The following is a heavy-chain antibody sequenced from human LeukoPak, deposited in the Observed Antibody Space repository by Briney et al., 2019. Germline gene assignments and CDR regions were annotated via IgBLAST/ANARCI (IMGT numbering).Heavy chain of an antibody. CDR3: ASGIAAAGRHFDY. J-gene: IGHJ4*02. CDR2: ISTSGST. Sequence: ASETLSLTCTVSGGSISNYYWSWIRQPAGKGLEWIGRISTSGSTNYNPSLKSRVTMSVDTSKNQFSLKLSSVTAADTAVYYCASGIAAAGRHFDYWGQGTLVTVSS. V-gene: IGHV4-4*07. CDR1: GGSISNYY. D-gene: IGHD6-13*01.